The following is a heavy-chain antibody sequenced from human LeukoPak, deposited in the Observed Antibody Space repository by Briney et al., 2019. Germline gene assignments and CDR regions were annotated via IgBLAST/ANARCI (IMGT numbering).Heavy chain of an antibody. CDR3: ASPDDYGDNLYYFDY. V-gene: IGHV3-30*04. J-gene: IGHJ4*02. CDR2: ISYDGSNK. CDR1: GGTFSSYA. Sequence: SCKASGGTFSSYAMHWVRQAPGKGLEWVAVISYDGSNKYYADSVKGRFTISRDNSKNTLYLQMNSLRAEDTAVYYCASPDDYGDNLYYFDYWGQGTLVTVSS. D-gene: IGHD4-17*01.